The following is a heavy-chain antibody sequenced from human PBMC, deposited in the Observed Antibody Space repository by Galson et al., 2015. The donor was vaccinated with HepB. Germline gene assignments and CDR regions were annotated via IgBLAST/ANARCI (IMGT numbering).Heavy chain of an antibody. V-gene: IGHV4-34*01. CDR3: ARGLGDFWTKRQFDP. CDR1: GGSFSGYY. Sequence: ETLSLTCAVYGGSFSGYYWSWIRQPPGKGLEWIGEINHSGSTNYNPSLKSRVTISVDTSKNQFSLKLSSVTAADTAVYYCARGLGDFWTKRQFDPWGQGTLVTVSS. CDR2: INHSGST. D-gene: IGHD3-3*01. J-gene: IGHJ5*02.